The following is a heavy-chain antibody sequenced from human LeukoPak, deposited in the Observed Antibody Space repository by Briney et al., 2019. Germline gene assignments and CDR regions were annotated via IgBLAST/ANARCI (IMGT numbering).Heavy chain of an antibody. CDR1: GYTFTGYY. V-gene: IGHV1-2*02. Sequence: GASVKVSCKASGYTFTGYYMHWVRQAPGQGLEWMGWINPNSGGTNYAQMFQGGVTMTRDTSISTAYMELSRLRSDDTAVYYCARDRLERRGDNWFDPWGQGTLVTVSS. D-gene: IGHD1-1*01. CDR2: INPNSGGT. J-gene: IGHJ5*02. CDR3: ARDRLERRGDNWFDP.